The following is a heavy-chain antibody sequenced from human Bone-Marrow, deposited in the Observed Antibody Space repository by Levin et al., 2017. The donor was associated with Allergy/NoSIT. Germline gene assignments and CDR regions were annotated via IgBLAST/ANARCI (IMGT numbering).Heavy chain of an antibody. Sequence: SGPTLVKPTQTLTLTCTFSGFSLSTNGMGVGWIRQPPGKALEWLALIYWDDDKRYSPSLKSRLTITKDTSKNQVVLTMTNMDPVDTATYYCAHRTASYYFGYWGQGTLVTVSS. CDR1: GFSLSTNGMG. CDR2: IYWDDDK. J-gene: IGHJ4*02. CDR3: AHRTASYYFGY. V-gene: IGHV2-5*02.